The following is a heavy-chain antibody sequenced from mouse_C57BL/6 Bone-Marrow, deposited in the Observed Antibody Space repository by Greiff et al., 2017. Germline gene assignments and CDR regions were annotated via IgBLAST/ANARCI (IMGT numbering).Heavy chain of an antibody. D-gene: IGHD1-1*01. J-gene: IGHJ1*03. CDR3: AGKHGSSFYWYFDV. Sequence: EVQLVESGGGLVKPGGSLKLSCAASGFTFSDYGMHWVRQAPEKGLEWVAYISSGSSTIYYADTVKGRFTISRDHAKNTLSLQMTSLRSEDTAMYYCAGKHGSSFYWYFDVWGTGTTVTVSS. CDR1: GFTFSDYG. CDR2: ISSGSSTI. V-gene: IGHV5-17*01.